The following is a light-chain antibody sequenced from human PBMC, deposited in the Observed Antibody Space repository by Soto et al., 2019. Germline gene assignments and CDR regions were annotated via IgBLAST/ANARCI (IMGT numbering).Light chain of an antibody. J-gene: IGKJ5*01. Sequence: EIVMTQSPLTLPVTPGEPASISCSSSQSLLHITGETFLFWYLQKPGQSPQLLIYEVSTRVSGVPDRFSGSGSGTDFTLEISRVETDDVGIYYCMQSTQLPPTFGQGTRLEIK. V-gene: IGKV2D-29*02. CDR3: MQSTQLPPT. CDR2: EVS. CDR1: QSLLHITGETF.